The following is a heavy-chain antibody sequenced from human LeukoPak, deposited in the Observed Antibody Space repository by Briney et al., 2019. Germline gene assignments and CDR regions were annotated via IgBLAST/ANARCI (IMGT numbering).Heavy chain of an antibody. CDR2: ISYDGSNK. Sequence: PGGSLRLSCAASGFTFSSYAMHWVRQAPGKGLEWVAVISYDGSNKYYADSVKGRFTISRDNAKNSLYLQMDSLRAEDTAVYYCARGNYYCGGDCYTAEYFQHWGQGTLVTVSS. D-gene: IGHD2-21*02. V-gene: IGHV3-30-3*01. J-gene: IGHJ1*01. CDR3: ARGNYYCGGDCYTAEYFQH. CDR1: GFTFSSYA.